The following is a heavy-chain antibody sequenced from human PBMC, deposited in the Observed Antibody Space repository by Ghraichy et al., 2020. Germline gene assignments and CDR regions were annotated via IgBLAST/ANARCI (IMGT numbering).Heavy chain of an antibody. D-gene: IGHD2-2*03. Sequence: GGSLRLSCAASGFTVSNNYMIWVLQAPGNGLEWVSLIYSGGSTYYADSVKGRFTISRDNSKNTLYLQMTSLRAEDTAVYYCAWIPRFWGQGTLVTVSS. CDR3: AWIPRF. J-gene: IGHJ4*02. CDR1: GFTVSNNY. V-gene: IGHV3-53*01. CDR2: IYSGGST.